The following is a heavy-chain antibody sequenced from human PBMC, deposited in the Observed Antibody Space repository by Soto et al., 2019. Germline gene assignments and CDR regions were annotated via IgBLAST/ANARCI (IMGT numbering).Heavy chain of an antibody. V-gene: IGHV1-3*01. CDR2: INAGNGNT. J-gene: IGHJ3*02. Sequence: AASVKVSCKASGYTFTSYAMHWVRQAPGQRLEWMGWINAGNGNTKYSQKFQGRVTITRDTSASTAYMELSSLRSEDTAVYYCARDMIVVVITPGDAFDIWGQGTMVTVSS. CDR3: ARDMIVVVITPGDAFDI. D-gene: IGHD3-22*01. CDR1: GYTFTSYA.